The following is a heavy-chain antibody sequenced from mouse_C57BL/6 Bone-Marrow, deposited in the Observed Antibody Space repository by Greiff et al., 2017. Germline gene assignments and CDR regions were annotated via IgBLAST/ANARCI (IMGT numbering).Heavy chain of an antibody. CDR1: GYAFTNYL. J-gene: IGHJ4*01. D-gene: IGHD2-1*01. V-gene: IGHV1-54*01. CDR2: INPGSGGT. CDR3: ARCLLWYLMDY. Sequence: QVQLQQSGAELVRPGTSVKVSCKASGYAFTNYLIEWVKQRPGQGLEWIGVINPGSGGTNYNEKFKGKATLTADKSSSTAYLQLSSLTSEDSAVYFCARCLLWYLMDYWGQGTSVTVSS.